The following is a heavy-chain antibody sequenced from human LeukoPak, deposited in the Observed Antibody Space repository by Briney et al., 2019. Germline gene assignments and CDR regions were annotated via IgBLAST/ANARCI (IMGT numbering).Heavy chain of an antibody. CDR3: ARDRYSGSYLDY. J-gene: IGHJ4*02. V-gene: IGHV3-21*01. CDR2: ISSSSSYI. CDR1: GYTFSSYS. Sequence: GGSLRLSCAASGYTFSSYSMNWVRQAPGKGLEWVSSISSSSSYIYYADSVKGRFTISRDNAKNSLYLQMNSLRAEDTAVYYCARDRYSGSYLDYWGQGTLVTVSS. D-gene: IGHD1-26*01.